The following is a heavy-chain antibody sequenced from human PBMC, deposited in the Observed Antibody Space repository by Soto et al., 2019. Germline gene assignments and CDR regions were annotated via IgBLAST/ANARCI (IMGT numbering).Heavy chain of an antibody. D-gene: IGHD6-13*01. CDR3: ARLGSIAAAGTPDY. J-gene: IGHJ4*02. CDR2: ISGSGGST. V-gene: IGHV3-23*01. CDR1: GFTFGSYA. Sequence: GGSLRLSCAASGFTFGSYAMNWVRQAPGKGLEWVSAISGSGGSTYYADSVKGRVTIFRDNAKNSLYLQMNSLRAEDTAVYYCARLGSIAAAGTPDYWGQGTLVTVSS.